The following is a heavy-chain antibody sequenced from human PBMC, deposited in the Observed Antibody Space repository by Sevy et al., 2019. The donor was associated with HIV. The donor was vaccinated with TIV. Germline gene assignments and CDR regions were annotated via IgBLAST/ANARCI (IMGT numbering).Heavy chain of an antibody. J-gene: IGHJ4*02. CDR2: IYSGGST. Sequence: GGSLRLSCTASGFTVNTNYMSWVRQAPEKGLEWDSVIYSGGSTYYADSVKGRFTISRDNSKNTVYLQMNSLRAEDTAVYYCARFSGGSKGTAFDYWGQGTLVTVSS. CDR1: GFTVNTNY. D-gene: IGHD2-15*01. CDR3: ARFSGGSKGTAFDY. V-gene: IGHV3-53*01.